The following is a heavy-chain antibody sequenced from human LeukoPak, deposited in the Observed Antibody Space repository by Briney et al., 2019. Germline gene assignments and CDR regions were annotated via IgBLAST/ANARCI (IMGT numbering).Heavy chain of an antibody. D-gene: IGHD6-13*01. CDR1: GGSISGYY. CDR2: IFSSGST. Sequence: PSESLSLTCTVSGGSISGYYWSWIRQPAGKGLEWIGRIFSSGSTNYNPSLKSRVTISVDKSKKQFSLKLSSVTAADTAVYYCAREGSSSWYIDYWGQGTLVTVSS. CDR3: AREGSSSWYIDY. J-gene: IGHJ4*02. V-gene: IGHV4-4*07.